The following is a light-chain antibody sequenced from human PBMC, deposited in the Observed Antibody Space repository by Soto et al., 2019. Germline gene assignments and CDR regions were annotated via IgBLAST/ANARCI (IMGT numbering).Light chain of an antibody. CDR2: WAS. J-gene: IGKJ4*01. Sequence: DIVMTQSPDSLAVSLGERATINCKSSQSVLYSSNNKNYLAWYQQKPGQPPKLLIYWASTRESGVPDRFSGSGSGTDFTLTISSLLAEDVAVYYGQQYYSTPRLTFGGGTKVEIK. CDR1: QSVLYSSNNKNY. CDR3: QQYYSTPRLT. V-gene: IGKV4-1*01.